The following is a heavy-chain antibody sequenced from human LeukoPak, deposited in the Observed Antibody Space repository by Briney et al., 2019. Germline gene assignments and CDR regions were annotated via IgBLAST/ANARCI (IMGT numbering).Heavy chain of an antibody. CDR2: IKQDGSEK. CDR3: ARSYYDSSGFDY. CDR1: GFTFDDYG. J-gene: IGHJ4*02. D-gene: IGHD3-22*01. V-gene: IGHV3-7*01. Sequence: PGGSLRLSCAASGFTFDDYGMSWVRQAPGKGLEWVANIKQDGSEKYYVDSVKGRFTISRDNAKNSLYLQMNSLRAEDTAVYYCARSYYDSSGFDYWGQGTLVTVSS.